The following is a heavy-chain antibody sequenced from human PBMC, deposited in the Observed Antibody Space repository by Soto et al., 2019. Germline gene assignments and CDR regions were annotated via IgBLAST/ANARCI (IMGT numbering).Heavy chain of an antibody. V-gene: IGHV1-69*13. Sequence: SVKVSCKASGGTFSSYAISWVRQAPGQGLEWMGGIIPIFGTANYAQKYQGRVTITADESTSTAYMELSSLRSEDTAEYYCGRDRNGGYDSSGYYQTYGMDVWGQGTTVTVSS. CDR3: GRDRNGGYDSSGYYQTYGMDV. D-gene: IGHD3-22*01. J-gene: IGHJ6*02. CDR1: GGTFSSYA. CDR2: IIPIFGTA.